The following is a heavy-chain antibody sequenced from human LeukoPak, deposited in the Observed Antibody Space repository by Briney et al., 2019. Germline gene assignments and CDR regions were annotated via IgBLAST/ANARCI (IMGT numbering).Heavy chain of an antibody. Sequence: SETLSLTCAVYGGSFSGYYWSWIRQPPGKGLEWIGEINHSGSTNYNPSLKSRVTISVDTSKNQFSLKLSSVTAADTAVYYCATSSIAAAGTESWGQGTLVTVSS. CDR3: ATSSIAAAGTES. CDR2: INHSGST. J-gene: IGHJ5*02. CDR1: GGSFSGYY. D-gene: IGHD6-13*01. V-gene: IGHV4-34*01.